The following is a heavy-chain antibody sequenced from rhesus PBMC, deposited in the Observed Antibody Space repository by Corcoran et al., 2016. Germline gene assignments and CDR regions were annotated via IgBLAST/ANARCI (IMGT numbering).Heavy chain of an antibody. V-gene: IGHV4-99*01. CDR1: GYSISSGYY. CDR2: FSGRSGST. CDR3: ATPPF. Sequence: QVQLKESGPRLVKPSETLSLTCAVSGYSISSGYYWGWIRQPPGKGLEYIGYFSGRSGSTYYNPSLKSRVTISKDTSKNQFSLKLSSVTAADTAVYYCATPPFWGQGLRVTVSS. J-gene: IGHJ3*01.